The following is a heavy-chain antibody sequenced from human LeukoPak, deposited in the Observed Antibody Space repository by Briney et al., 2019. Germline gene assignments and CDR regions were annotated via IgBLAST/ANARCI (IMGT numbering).Heavy chain of an antibody. D-gene: IGHD3-10*01. J-gene: IGHJ4*02. Sequence: GESLQISCKGSGYTFPIYWIGWVRQMPGKGLEWMGIVYPGDSDARYSPSFQGQVTISADKSISTAYLQWSSLKASDTAMYYCARGGRAVREFDYWGQGTLVTVSS. CDR3: ARGGRAVREFDY. V-gene: IGHV5-51*01. CDR1: GYTFPIYW. CDR2: VYPGDSDA.